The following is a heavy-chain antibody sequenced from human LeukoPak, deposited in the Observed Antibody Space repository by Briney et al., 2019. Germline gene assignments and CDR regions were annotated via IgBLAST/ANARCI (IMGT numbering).Heavy chain of an antibody. CDR2: INPNSGGT. CDR3: ASLGIAAAGTIPP. D-gene: IGHD6-13*01. CDR1: GYTFTGYY. J-gene: IGHJ5*02. V-gene: IGHV1-2*02. Sequence: GASVKVSCKASGYTFTGYYMHGVRQDPGQGLEWMGWINPNSGGTNYAQKFQGRVTMSRDTSISTAYMELSRLRSDDTAVYYCASLGIAAAGTIPPWGQGTLVTVSS.